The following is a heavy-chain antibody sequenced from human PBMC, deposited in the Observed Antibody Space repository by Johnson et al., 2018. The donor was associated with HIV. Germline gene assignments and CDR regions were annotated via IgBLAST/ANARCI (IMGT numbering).Heavy chain of an antibody. V-gene: IGHV3-30*04. D-gene: IGHD6-13*01. CDR2: ISYDGSNK. CDR1: GFTFSTYA. J-gene: IGHJ3*02. CDR3: AKDGEMYSSMPDAFDI. Sequence: QVQLVESGGGVVQPGRSLRLSCAASGFTFSTYAMHWVRQAPGKGLEWVAVISYDGSNKYYADSVKGRFTISRDNSKNTLYLQMNSLRSEDTAVYYCAKDGEMYSSMPDAFDIWGQGTMV.